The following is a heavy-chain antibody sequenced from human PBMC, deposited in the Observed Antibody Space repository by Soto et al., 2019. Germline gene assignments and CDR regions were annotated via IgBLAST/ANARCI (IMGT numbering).Heavy chain of an antibody. CDR3: AKGTRTACFPFAY. CDR1: WFTLSNSV. Sequence: GGSLKLSCAVSWFTLSNSVMTWVRQTAGKGLECISSISASGDSTNYADTVTGRFTISRDNSKNTLYLQMNSLRVEDTAMFYYAKGTRTACFPFAYWRRGALVPVSS. J-gene: IGHJ4*02. CDR2: ISASGDST. V-gene: IGHV3-23*01. D-gene: IGHD2-15*01.